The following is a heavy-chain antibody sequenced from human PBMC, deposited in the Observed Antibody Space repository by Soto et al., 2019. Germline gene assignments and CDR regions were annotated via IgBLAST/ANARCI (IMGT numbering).Heavy chain of an antibody. CDR1: GFTFSTYW. J-gene: IGHJ4*02. V-gene: IGHV3-74*01. CDR3: ARAIPFDD. CDR2: INSDGITT. Sequence: EVQLVESGGGLVQPGGSLRLSCAATGFTFSTYWMHWVRQAPGKGLVWVSRINSDGITTTYADSVKGRFTISRDNAKNTLYLQMTSLRAEDTAVYYCARAIPFDDWGQGTLVTVSS.